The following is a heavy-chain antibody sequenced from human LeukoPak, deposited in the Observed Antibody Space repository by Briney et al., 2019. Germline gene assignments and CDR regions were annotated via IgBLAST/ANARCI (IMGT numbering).Heavy chain of an antibody. CDR3: ARGEYGSGSYHIDY. Sequence: PGGSLRLSCAASGFTFSSYSMNWARQATGKGLEWVSFISSSSSYIYYADSVKGRFTISRDNAKNSLYLQMNSLRAEDTAVYYCARGEYGSGSYHIDYWGQGTLVTVSS. V-gene: IGHV3-21*01. CDR1: GFTFSSYS. D-gene: IGHD3-10*01. J-gene: IGHJ4*02. CDR2: ISSSSSYI.